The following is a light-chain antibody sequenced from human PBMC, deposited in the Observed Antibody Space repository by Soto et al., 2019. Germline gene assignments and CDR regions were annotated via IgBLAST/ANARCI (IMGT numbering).Light chain of an antibody. CDR2: LNSDGSH. CDR1: SGHSNYA. CDR3: QTWGSGSVV. J-gene: IGLJ2*01. V-gene: IGLV4-69*01. Sequence: QLVLTQSPSASASLGASVTLTCTLSSGHSNYAIAWHQQQSEKGPRYLMKLNSDGSHSKGDGIPDRFSGSSSGAERYLTISSLQSEDEADYYCQTWGSGSVVFGGGTQLTVL.